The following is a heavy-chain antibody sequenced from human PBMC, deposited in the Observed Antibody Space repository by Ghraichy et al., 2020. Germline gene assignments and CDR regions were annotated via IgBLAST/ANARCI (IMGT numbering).Heavy chain of an antibody. V-gene: IGHV3-23*01. CDR2: IGTHDNT. CDR3: AKSGYCTMKCAGMDV. Sequence: LSLTCAASGLTFSVYAMSWVRQAPGKGLEWVSSIGTHDNTYYADSVKGRFTISRDDSKNTLYLQMSSLKAEDTAVYYCAKSGYCTMKCAGMDVWGQGTTVTFSS. CDR1: GLTFSVYA. D-gene: IGHD2-8*01. J-gene: IGHJ6*02.